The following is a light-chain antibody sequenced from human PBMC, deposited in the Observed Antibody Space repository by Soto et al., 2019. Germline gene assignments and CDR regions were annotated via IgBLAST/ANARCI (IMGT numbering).Light chain of an antibody. Sequence: DIQMTQSPSTLSASVGDRVTITCRASQNINSWLAWYQQKPGKAPKLLIYKASSLESGVPSRFSGSGSGTEFTLTISSLQPDVFAAYYCQQYEIYPITFGQGTRLEIK. J-gene: IGKJ5*01. CDR2: KAS. CDR3: QQYEIYPIT. CDR1: QNINSW. V-gene: IGKV1-5*03.